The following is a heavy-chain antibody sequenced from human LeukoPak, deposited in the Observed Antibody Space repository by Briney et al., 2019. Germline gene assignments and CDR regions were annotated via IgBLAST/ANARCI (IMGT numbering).Heavy chain of an antibody. J-gene: IGHJ5*02. CDR1: GYSFTSYW. CDR2: IYPGGSDT. V-gene: IGHV5-51*01. D-gene: IGHD2-2*01. Sequence: GESLKISCKGSGYSFTSYWIGWVRQMPGKGLEWMGIIYPGGSDTRYSPSFQGQVTISADKSISTAYLQWSSLKASDAAMYYCAREIVVVPAAMSGFDPWGQGTLVTVSS. CDR3: AREIVVVPAAMSGFDP.